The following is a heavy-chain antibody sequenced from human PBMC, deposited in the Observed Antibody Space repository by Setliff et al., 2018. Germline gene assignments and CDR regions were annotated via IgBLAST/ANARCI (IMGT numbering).Heavy chain of an antibody. Sequence: RASVKVSCKTSGDTLSASIISWVRQAPGRGLEWVGWISGHNXNAYYAXSLQDRVTXXTDISTSTAFMEMRSLRSDDTAVYYCRRLVRFCTRVSCQRLSGGDFWGQGTLVTVSS. CDR1: GDTLSASI. D-gene: IGHD3-3*01. CDR2: ISGHNXNA. J-gene: IGHJ4*02. CDR3: RRLVRFCTRVSCQRLSGGDF. V-gene: IGHV1-18*01.